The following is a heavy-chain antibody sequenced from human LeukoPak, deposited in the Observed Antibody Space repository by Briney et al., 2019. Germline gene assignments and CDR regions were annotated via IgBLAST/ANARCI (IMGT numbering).Heavy chain of an antibody. CDR2: IYCGGST. CDR3: ALTGYYYYGMDV. J-gene: IGHJ6*02. D-gene: IGHD1-14*01. Sequence: GGSLRLSCAASGFTVSSNYMSWVRQAPGKGLEWVSVIYCGGSTYYADSVKGRFTISRDNSKNTLYLQMSSLRAEDTAVYYCALTGYYYYGMDVWGQGTTVTVSS. CDR1: GFTVSSNY. V-gene: IGHV3-66*02.